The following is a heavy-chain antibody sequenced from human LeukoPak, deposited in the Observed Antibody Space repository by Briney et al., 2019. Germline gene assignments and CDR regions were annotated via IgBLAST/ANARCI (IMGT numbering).Heavy chain of an antibody. CDR1: GGSISSYY. V-gene: IGHV4-59*08. CDR3: ARGIESDRSSTSGGFDP. D-gene: IGHD2-2*01. Sequence: SETLSLTCSVSGGSISSYYWSWIRQPPGKGLDWIGYIYYSGSTYYNPSLKSRVTISVDTSKNQFSLKLSSVTAADTAVYYCARGIESDRSSTSGGFDPWGQGTLVTVSS. J-gene: IGHJ5*02. CDR2: IYYSGST.